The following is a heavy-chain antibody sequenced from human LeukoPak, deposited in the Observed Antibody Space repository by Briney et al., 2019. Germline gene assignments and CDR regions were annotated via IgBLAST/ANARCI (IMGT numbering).Heavy chain of an antibody. J-gene: IGHJ4*02. V-gene: IGHV3-74*01. CDR1: GFTFDRHW. Sequence: GGSMRLSCVASGFTFDRHWMHWVRQAPGKGLVWVSRIDTDGSDRGYAESVKGRFTISRDNTKNTLYLQMDSLRVEDTAVYYCARGGFIVGANQSFQWWCQGTRVIVSS. D-gene: IGHD3-16*02. CDR3: ARGGFIVGANQSFQW. CDR2: IDTDGSDR.